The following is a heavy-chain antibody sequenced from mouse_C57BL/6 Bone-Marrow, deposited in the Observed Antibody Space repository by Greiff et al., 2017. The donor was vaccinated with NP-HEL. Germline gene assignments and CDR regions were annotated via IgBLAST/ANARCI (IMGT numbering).Heavy chain of an antibody. J-gene: IGHJ2*01. CDR3: ARQDRNLLWEYLDY. CDR2: INPSSGYT. V-gene: IGHV1-4*01. CDR1: GYTFTSYT. D-gene: IGHD2-1*01. Sequence: QVQLKQSGAELARPGASVKMSCKASGYTFTSYTMHWVKQRPGQGLEWIGYINPSSGYTKYNQKFKDKDTLTADKASSTAYMQLSSLTSEDSAVYYCARQDRNLLWEYLDYWGQGTTLTVSS.